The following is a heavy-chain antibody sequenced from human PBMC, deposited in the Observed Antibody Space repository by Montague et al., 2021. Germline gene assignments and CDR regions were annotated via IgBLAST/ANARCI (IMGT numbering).Heavy chain of an antibody. V-gene: IGHV3-9*01. Sequence: SLRLSCAASGFNFDNYAMHLFRQVPGKGLEWVSGIKWNSGLIGYADSVKGRFTISRDNMKNSLYLQMNSLRAEDTAFYYCARRDSLDIWGQGTMVTVSS. J-gene: IGHJ3*02. CDR3: ARRDSLDI. CDR1: GFNFDNYA. CDR2: IKWNSGLI.